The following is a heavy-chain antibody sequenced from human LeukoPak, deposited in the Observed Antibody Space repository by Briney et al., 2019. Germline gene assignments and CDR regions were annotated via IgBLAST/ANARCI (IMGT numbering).Heavy chain of an antibody. Sequence: ASVKVSCKASGYTFTGYYMHWVRQAPGQGLEWMGCINPNNGDTKYAQKFQGRVTMTRDTSISTAYMELSRLRSDDTALYYCVREPEGITIFGVVNQAWGQGTLVTVSS. CDR1: GYTFTGYY. CDR3: VREPEGITIFGVVNQA. CDR2: INPNNGDT. V-gene: IGHV1-2*02. D-gene: IGHD3-3*01. J-gene: IGHJ4*02.